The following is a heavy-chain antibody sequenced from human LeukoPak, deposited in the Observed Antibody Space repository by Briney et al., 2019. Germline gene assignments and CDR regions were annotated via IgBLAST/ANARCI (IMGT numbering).Heavy chain of an antibody. V-gene: IGHV3-13*01. CDR3: ARAKDSSSPGDAFDI. CDR2: TGTAGDT. D-gene: IGHD6-6*01. Sequence: GGSLRLSCAASGFTFSSYDMHWVRQATGKGLEWVSGTGTAGDTYYPGSVKGRFTISRENAKNSLYLQMNSLRAGDTAVYYCARAKDSSSPGDAFDIWGQGTMVTVSS. CDR1: GFTFSSYD. J-gene: IGHJ3*02.